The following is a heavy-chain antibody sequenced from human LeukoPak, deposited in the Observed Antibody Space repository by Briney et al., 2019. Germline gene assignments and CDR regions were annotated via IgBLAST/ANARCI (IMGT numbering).Heavy chain of an antibody. CDR3: ARAHSPISPTGWFDP. Sequence: PGGSLRLSCAASGLTFSSYWMHWVRQAPGKGLVWVSRINSDGSSTSYADSVKGRFTISRDNAKNTLYLQMNSLRAEDTALYHCARAHSPISPTGWFDPWGQGTLVTVSS. CDR1: GLTFSSYW. CDR2: INSDGSST. D-gene: IGHD1-14*01. J-gene: IGHJ5*02. V-gene: IGHV3-74*01.